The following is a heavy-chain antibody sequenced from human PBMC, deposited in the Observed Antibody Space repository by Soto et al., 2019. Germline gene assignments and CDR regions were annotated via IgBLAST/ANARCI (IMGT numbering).Heavy chain of an antibody. D-gene: IGHD6-13*01. CDR2: ISVHNGYT. CDR3: ARGRGVSSWYETPHYFDS. V-gene: IGHV1-18*01. Sequence: QVQLVQSGAEVTKPGASVKVSCRASGYSFTSYGITWVRQTPGQGLEWMGWISVHNGYTNYPQKRQDRITMTTDTSTRRAYLELTSLRSDDTAVYYCARGRGVSSWYETPHYFDSWGQGTLVTVSS. CDR1: GYSFTSYG. J-gene: IGHJ4*02.